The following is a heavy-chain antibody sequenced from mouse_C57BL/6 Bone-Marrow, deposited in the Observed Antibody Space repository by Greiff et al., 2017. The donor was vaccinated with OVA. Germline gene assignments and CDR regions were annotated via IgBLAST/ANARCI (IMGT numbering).Heavy chain of an antibody. CDR1: GFSLTSYA. CDR3: ARREITTAYYYAMDY. V-gene: IGHV2-9-1*01. D-gene: IGHD1-2*01. J-gene: IGHJ4*01. CDR2: IWTGGGT. Sequence: QVQLKESGPGMVAPSQSLSITCTVSGFSLTSYAISWVRQPPGKGLEWLGVIWTGGGTNYNSDLKSRMSISKDNSKSQVFLKMNRLPTDDTARYYCARREITTAYYYAMDYWGQGTSVTVSS.